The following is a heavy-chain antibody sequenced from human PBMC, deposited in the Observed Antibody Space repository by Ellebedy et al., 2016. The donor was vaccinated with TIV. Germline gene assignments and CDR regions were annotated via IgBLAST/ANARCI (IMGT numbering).Heavy chain of an antibody. J-gene: IGHJ4*02. CDR3: AKDRTSGNGYWVFDS. V-gene: IGHV3-23*01. CDR2: ISGRGGTT. Sequence: GESLKISCAASGFTFSRHAMTWVRQAPGKGLEWVSAISGRGGTTYYADSVKGRFTISRDNSKRTVDLQMRSVRAEDTAVYFCAKDRTSGNGYWVFDSWGQGTMVSVSS. D-gene: IGHD2-15*01. CDR1: GFTFSRHA.